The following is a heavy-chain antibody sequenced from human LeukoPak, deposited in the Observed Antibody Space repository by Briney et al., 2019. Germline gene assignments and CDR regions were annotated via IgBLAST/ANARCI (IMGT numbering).Heavy chain of an antibody. V-gene: IGHV3-15*01. D-gene: IGHD3-22*01. CDR2: IKSKTDGGTT. Sequence: PGGSLRLSCGASGFTFKHAWMSWVRQAPEKGLEWVGRIKSKTDGGTTGYAAPVKGRFTISRDDSKNMLYLQMNSLKTEDTAVYYCTTVGSSRYYYYFDYWGQGKLVTVSS. CDR1: GFTFKHAW. J-gene: IGHJ4*02. CDR3: TTVGSSRYYYYFDY.